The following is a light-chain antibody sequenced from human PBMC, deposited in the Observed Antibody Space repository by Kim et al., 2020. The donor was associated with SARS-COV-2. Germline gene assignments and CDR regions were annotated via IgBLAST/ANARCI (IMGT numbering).Light chain of an antibody. Sequence: SSELTQDPAVSVALGQTVRITCQGDSLRSYYASWYQQKPGQAPVLVIYGKNNRPSGIPDRFSGSSSGNTASLTITGAQAEDEADYYCNSRDSSGNMFGGGTQLT. V-gene: IGLV3-19*01. CDR3: NSRDSSGNM. CDR1: SLRSYY. J-gene: IGLJ3*02. CDR2: GKN.